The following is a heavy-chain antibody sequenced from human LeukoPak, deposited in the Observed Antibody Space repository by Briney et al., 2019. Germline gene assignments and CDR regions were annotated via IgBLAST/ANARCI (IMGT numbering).Heavy chain of an antibody. CDR1: GGSFSGYY. CDR3: ARGDYDSSGQFDC. CDR2: INHSGST. V-gene: IGHV4-34*01. J-gene: IGHJ4*02. Sequence: SETLSLTCAVYGGSFSGYYWSWIRQPPGKGLEWIGEINHSGSTNYNPSLKSRVTISVDTSKNQFSLKLSSVTAADTAVYYCARGDYDSSGQFDCWGQGTLVTVSS. D-gene: IGHD3-22*01.